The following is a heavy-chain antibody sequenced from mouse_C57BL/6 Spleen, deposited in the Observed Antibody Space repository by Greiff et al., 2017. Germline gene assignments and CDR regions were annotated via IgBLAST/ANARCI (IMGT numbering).Heavy chain of an antibody. J-gene: IGHJ4*01. V-gene: IGHV3-1*01. CDR2: ISYRGST. D-gene: IGHD2-12*01. Sequence: EVQLQQSGPGMVKPSQSLSLTCTVTGYSITSGYDWHWIRHFPGNKLEWMGYISYRGSTNYNPSLKSRISITHDTSKNHFFLKLNSVTTEDTASYDCARGGVYDAYAMDYWGQGTSVTVSS. CDR1: GYSITSGYD. CDR3: ARGGVYDAYAMDY.